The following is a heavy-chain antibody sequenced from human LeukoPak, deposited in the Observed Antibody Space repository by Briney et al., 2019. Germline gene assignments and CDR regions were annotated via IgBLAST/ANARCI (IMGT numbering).Heavy chain of an antibody. D-gene: IGHD3-10*01. V-gene: IGHV1-8*03. CDR1: GYTFTSYD. Sequence: ASVKVSCKASGYTFTSYDINWVRQATGQGLEWMGWMNPNSGNTGYAQKFQGRVTITRNTSTSTAYMELSSLRSEDTAVYYCARDKTPPPALWFGENYYGMDVWGQGTTVTVSS. CDR2: MNPNSGNT. J-gene: IGHJ6*02. CDR3: ARDKTPPPALWFGENYYGMDV.